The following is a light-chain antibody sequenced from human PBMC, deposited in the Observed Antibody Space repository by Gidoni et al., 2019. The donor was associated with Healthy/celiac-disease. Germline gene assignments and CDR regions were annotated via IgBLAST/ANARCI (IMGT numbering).Light chain of an antibody. Sequence: DIQLTQSPSFLSASVGDRVTITCRASQGISSYLAWYQLKPGKAPKLLIYAASTLQGGVPSRFSGSGSGTEFTLTISSLQPEDFSTYSCQQLSSSPLTFGPGTKVDIK. CDR2: AAS. CDR3: QQLSSSPLT. V-gene: IGKV1-9*01. CDR1: QGISSY. J-gene: IGKJ3*01.